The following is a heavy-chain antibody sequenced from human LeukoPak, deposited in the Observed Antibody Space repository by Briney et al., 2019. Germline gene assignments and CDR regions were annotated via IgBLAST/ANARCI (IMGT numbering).Heavy chain of an antibody. CDR2: ISSSGSTI. V-gene: IGHV3-48*03. Sequence: GGSLRLSCAASGFTFSSYEMNWVRQAPGKGLEWVSYISSSGSTIYHADSVKGRFTISRDNAKNSLYLQMNSLRAEDTAVYYCARDSLWFGELLPYDYWGQGTLVTVSS. J-gene: IGHJ4*02. CDR3: ARDSLWFGELLPYDY. D-gene: IGHD3-10*01. CDR1: GFTFSSYE.